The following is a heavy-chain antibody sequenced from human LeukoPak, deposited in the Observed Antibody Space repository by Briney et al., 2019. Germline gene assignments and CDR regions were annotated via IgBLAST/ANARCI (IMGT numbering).Heavy chain of an antibody. J-gene: IGHJ4*02. CDR3: AKAKPQGSDRDFDY. CDR1: GYTFTGYY. V-gene: IGHV1-2*06. D-gene: IGHD1-14*01. Sequence: GASVKDSCKTSGYTFTGYYMHWVRQAPGQGLEWMGRINPNSGDTNYAQKFQGRVTMTGDTSITTAYMELNSLRSDDTAVYYCAKAKPQGSDRDFDYWGQGTLVTVSS. CDR2: INPNSGDT.